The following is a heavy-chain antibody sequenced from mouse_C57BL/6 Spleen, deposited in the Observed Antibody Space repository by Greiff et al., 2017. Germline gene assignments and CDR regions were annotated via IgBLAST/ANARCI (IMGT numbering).Heavy chain of an antibody. Sequence: QVQLKQSGAELARPGASVKLSCKASGYTFTSYGISWVKQRTGQGLEWIGEIYPRSGNTYYNEKFKGKATLTADKSSSTAYMALRSLTSEDSAVYFGARGATGTTVVATRYFDVWGTGTTVTVSS. CDR1: GYTFTSYG. CDR3: ARGATGTTVVATRYFDV. CDR2: IYPRSGNT. J-gene: IGHJ1*03. V-gene: IGHV1-81*01. D-gene: IGHD1-1*01.